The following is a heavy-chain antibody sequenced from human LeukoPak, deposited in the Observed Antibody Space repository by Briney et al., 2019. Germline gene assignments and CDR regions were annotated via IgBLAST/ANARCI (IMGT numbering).Heavy chain of an antibody. J-gene: IGHJ4*02. CDR2: MSGSGGSA. CDR3: AKGAMHYYDSSGYNYFDY. V-gene: IGHV3-23*01. Sequence: GGSLRLSCAASGFTFSSYAMSWVRQAPGKGLEWVSAMSGSGGSAYYADSVKGRFSISRDNSKNTLHLQVNSLRAEDTAVYYCAKGAMHYYDSSGYNYFDYWGQGTLVTVSS. CDR1: GFTFSSYA. D-gene: IGHD3-22*01.